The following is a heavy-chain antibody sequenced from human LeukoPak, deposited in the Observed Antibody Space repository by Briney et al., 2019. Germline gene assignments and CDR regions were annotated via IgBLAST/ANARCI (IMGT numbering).Heavy chain of an antibody. Sequence: PSETLSLTXTVSGGSISSYYWSWIRQTPGKGLEWIGYIYYSGSTNYNPSLKSRVTISVDTSKNQFSLKLSSVTAADTAVYYCARLYYDSSGHYWGQGTLVTVSS. CDR1: GGSISSYY. CDR3: ARLYYDSSGHY. CDR2: IYYSGST. V-gene: IGHV4-59*01. J-gene: IGHJ4*02. D-gene: IGHD3-22*01.